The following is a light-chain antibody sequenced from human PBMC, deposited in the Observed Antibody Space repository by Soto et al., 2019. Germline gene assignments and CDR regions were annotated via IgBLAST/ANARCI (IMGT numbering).Light chain of an antibody. CDR2: KAS. V-gene: IGKV1-5*03. CDR3: QQYNNYPWT. CDR1: QSISSW. Sequence: DIQMTQSPSTLSASVGDRVTITCRASQSISSWLAWYQQKPGKAPKLLIYKASSLESGVPSRFSGSESWTEFTLTISSLQPDDFATYYCQQYNNYPWTFGQGTTVEIK. J-gene: IGKJ1*01.